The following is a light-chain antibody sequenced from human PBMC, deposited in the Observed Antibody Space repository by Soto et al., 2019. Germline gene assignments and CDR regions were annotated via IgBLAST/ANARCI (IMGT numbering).Light chain of an antibody. CDR1: QSVRSNY. J-gene: IGKJ1*01. CDR2: NSS. V-gene: IGKV3-20*01. CDR3: QQYRALPPT. Sequence: EIVLTQSPGTLSLSPGERATLSCRASQSVRSNYLAWYQQKPGQAPRLLIYNSSTRATGIPDRFSGSGSGTDFTLTISRLESEDFALYYCQQYRALPPTCGHGTKVDIK.